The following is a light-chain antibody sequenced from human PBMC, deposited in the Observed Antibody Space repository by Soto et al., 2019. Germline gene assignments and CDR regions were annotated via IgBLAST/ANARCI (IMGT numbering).Light chain of an antibody. CDR3: QQYGSSPEWT. CDR1: QRVSSHS. V-gene: IGKV3-20*01. Sequence: EIVLTQSPGTLSLSPGERATLSCRASQRVSSHSLAWYQQKPGQAPRLLIYGASTRATGIPARFSGSGSGTEFTLTISRLEPEDFAVYYCQQYGSSPEWTFGQGTKVDIK. CDR2: GAS. J-gene: IGKJ1*01.